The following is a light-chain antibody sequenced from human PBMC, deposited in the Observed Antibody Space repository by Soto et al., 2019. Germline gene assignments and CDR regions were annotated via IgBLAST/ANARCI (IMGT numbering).Light chain of an antibody. Sequence: QSALTQPASVSGSPGQSITISCTGTSSDVGGYDCVSWYQQHPGKAPELLIHEVSNRPSGISSRFSGSKSANTASLTISGLQTEDEADYYCSSCTSSSTLVFGGGTKLTVL. CDR3: SSCTSSSTLV. CDR1: SSDVGGYDC. CDR2: EVS. V-gene: IGLV2-14*01. J-gene: IGLJ2*01.